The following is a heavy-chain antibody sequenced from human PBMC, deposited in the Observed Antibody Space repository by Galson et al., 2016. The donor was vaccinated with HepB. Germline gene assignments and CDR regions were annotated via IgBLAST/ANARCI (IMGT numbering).Heavy chain of an antibody. D-gene: IGHD3-16*01. CDR1: GASISSSY. J-gene: IGHJ4*02. V-gene: IGHV4-59*01. CDR3: ASYDVGARTN. Sequence: SETLSLTCTASGASISSSYWSWVRQPPGKGLEWIGYMHYIGNMKYNPSLKSRVTISPDTSNNQFSLTLTSVTAADTAVYFCASYDVGARTNWGQGTLVTVSA. CDR2: MHYIGNM.